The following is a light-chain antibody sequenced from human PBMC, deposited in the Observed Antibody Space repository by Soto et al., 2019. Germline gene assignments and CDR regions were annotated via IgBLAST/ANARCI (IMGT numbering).Light chain of an antibody. Sequence: VLNQPPSASVTPGRMVTISCYGSSSNIGSNTVNWYHHLPGTSPKLLIYSSNQRPSGVSNRFSGSKSGNTASLTISGLQAEDEADYYCSSSTSTSTYVFGTGTKV. CDR1: SSNIGSNT. CDR2: SSN. J-gene: IGLJ1*01. CDR3: SSSTSTSTYV. V-gene: IGLV1-44*01.